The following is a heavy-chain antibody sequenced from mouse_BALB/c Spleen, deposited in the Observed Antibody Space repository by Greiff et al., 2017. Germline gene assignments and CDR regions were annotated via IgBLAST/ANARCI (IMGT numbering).Heavy chain of an antibody. D-gene: IGHD2-14*01. V-gene: IGHV2-2*02. CDR2: IWSGGST. J-gene: IGHJ4*01. Sequence: QVQLKESGPGLVQPSQSLSITCTVSGFSLTSYGVHWVRQSPGKGLEWLGVIWSGGSTDYNAAFISRLSISKDNSKSQVFFKMNSLQANDTAIYYCARGAYRYAMDYWGQGTSVTVSS. CDR1: GFSLTSYG. CDR3: ARGAYRYAMDY.